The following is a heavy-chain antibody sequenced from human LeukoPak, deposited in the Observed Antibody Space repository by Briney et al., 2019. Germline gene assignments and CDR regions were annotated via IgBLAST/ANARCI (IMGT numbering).Heavy chain of an antibody. CDR1: GYTFSSYG. CDR3: ARVKKEQWLANYVDN. J-gene: IGHJ4*02. Sequence: GASVTVSCMASGYTFSSYGISWVRQAPGQGLEWMGWTNAYNGFTDYARSLQGRVTITTDTSTSTAYMEMRSLRTDDTAVYYCARVKKEQWLANYVDNWGQGTLVTVSS. V-gene: IGHV1-18*04. CDR2: TNAYNGFT. D-gene: IGHD6-19*01.